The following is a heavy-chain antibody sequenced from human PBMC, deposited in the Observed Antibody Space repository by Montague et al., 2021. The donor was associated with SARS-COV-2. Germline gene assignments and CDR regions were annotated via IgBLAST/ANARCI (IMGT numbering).Heavy chain of an antibody. D-gene: IGHD3-22*01. J-gene: IGHJ4*02. CDR3: ARGRQHINMVVVVVTGGEYYFDF. CDR1: AGSFSDYS. V-gene: IGHV4-34*01. Sequence: SETLSLTCAVYAGSFSDYSWTWIRQPPGKGLEWIGEINHRGSTNYNPSLKSRVTISVDTSTNQFSLKMTSVTAADTAVYYCARGRQHINMVVVVVTGGEYYFDFWGQGTLVAVSS. CDR2: INHRGST.